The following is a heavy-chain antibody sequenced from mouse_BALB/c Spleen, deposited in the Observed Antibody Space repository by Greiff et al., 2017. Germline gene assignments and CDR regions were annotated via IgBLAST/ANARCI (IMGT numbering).Heavy chain of an antibody. J-gene: IGHJ2*01. CDR3: ARNKITTATLDY. V-gene: IGHV2-2*02. Sequence: QVQLQQSGPGLVQPSQSLSITCTVSGFSLTSYGVHWVRQSPGKGLEWLGVIWSGGSTDYYAAFISRLSISKDNSKSQVFFKMNSLQATDTAIYYCARNKITTATLDYWGQGTTLTVSS. D-gene: IGHD1-2*01. CDR1: GFSLTSYG. CDR2: IWSGGST.